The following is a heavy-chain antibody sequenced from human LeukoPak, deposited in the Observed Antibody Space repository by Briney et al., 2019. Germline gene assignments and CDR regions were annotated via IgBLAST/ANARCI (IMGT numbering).Heavy chain of an antibody. CDR2: MNPNSGNT. CDR1: GYTFTSYD. Sequence: GASVKVSCKASGYTFTSYDINWVRQATGQGLEWMGWMNPNSGNTGYAQKFQGRATMTRNTSISTAYMELSSLRSEDTAVYYCARLGTTDPDFDYWGQGTLVTVSS. CDR3: ARLGTTDPDFDY. V-gene: IGHV1-8*01. J-gene: IGHJ4*02. D-gene: IGHD1-7*01.